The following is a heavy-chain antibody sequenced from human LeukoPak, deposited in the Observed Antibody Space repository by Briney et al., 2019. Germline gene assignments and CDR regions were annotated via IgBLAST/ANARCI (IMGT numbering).Heavy chain of an antibody. V-gene: IGHV1-69*04. J-gene: IGHJ4*02. Sequence: SVKVSCKASGGTFSSYAISWVRQAPGQGLEWMGRIIPILGIANYAQKFQGRVTITADKSTSTAYMELSSLRSEDTAVYYCARDGCSSTSCYMGVYYFDYWGQGTLITVSS. D-gene: IGHD2-2*02. CDR1: GGTFSSYA. CDR2: IIPILGIA. CDR3: ARDGCSSTSCYMGVYYFDY.